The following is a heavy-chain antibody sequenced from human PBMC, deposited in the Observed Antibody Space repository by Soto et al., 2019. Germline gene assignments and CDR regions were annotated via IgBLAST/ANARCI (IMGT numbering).Heavy chain of an antibody. V-gene: IGHV4-59*01. CDR3: ARRYSWGLDY. CDR2: IYYIGST. CDR1: GASIRDYY. J-gene: IGHJ4*01. D-gene: IGHD5-18*01. Sequence: LEIRSLTYSVSGASIRDYYWSWVRQPPGKGLEWIGYIYYIGSTNYNPSLKSRVTISVDTSKNQVSLNLSSVTAADTAVYYCARRYSWGLDYWGHGTLVT.